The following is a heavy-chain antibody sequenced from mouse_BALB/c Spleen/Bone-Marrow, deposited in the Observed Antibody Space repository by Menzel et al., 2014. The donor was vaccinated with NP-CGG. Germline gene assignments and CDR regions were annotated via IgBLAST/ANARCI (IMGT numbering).Heavy chain of an antibody. CDR2: IDPSDSYT. Sequence: VQLQQSGAELVKPGASVKMSCKASGYTFTSYWMHWVKQRPGQGLEWIGVIDPSDSYTSYNQKFKGKATLTVDTSSSTAYMQLSSLTSEDSAVYYCTRRPYYYAMDYWGQGTSVTVSS. V-gene: IGHV1S127*01. J-gene: IGHJ4*01. CDR1: GYTFTSYW. CDR3: TRRPYYYAMDY.